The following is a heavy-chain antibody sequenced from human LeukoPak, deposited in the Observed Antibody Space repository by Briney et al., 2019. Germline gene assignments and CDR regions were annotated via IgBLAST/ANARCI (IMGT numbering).Heavy chain of an antibody. D-gene: IGHD2-15*01. CDR3: SRVRYCSGRSCYFGAFDI. V-gene: IGHV3-49*04. Sequence: PGGSLRLSCTASGLTFGDYAMSWVRQAPGKGLEWVSFIRSKAYGGTTEYAASVKGRFIISRDDSKSIAYLQMNSLKTEDIAVYYCSRVRYCSGRSCYFGAFDIWGQGTMVTVSS. CDR2: IRSKAYGGTT. J-gene: IGHJ3*02. CDR1: GLTFGDYA.